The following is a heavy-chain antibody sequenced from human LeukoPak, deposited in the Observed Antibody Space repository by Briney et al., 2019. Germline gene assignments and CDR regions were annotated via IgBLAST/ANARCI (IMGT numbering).Heavy chain of an antibody. J-gene: IGHJ4*02. Sequence: GGSLRLSCVASGFTFSSYGMHWVRQAPGKGLEWVAVISYDGSNKYYADSVKGRFTISRDNSKNTLYLQMNSLRAEDTAVYYCAKGLFEQWLVDYWGQGTLVTVSS. CDR1: GFTFSSYG. D-gene: IGHD6-19*01. CDR3: AKGLFEQWLVDY. V-gene: IGHV3-30*18. CDR2: ISYDGSNK.